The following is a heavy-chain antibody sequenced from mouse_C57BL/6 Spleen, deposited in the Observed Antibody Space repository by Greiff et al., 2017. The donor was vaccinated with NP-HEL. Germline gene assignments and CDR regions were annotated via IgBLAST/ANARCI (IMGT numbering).Heavy chain of an antibody. V-gene: IGHV1-82*01. J-gene: IGHJ1*03. CDR2: IYPGDGDT. D-gene: IGHD1-1*01. CDR3: ARWDYDSDDWYFDV. Sequence: QVQLQQSGPELVKPGASVKISCKASGYAFSSSWMNWVKQRPGKGLEWIGRIYPGDGDTNYNGKFKGKATLTADKSSSTAYMKLSSLTSEDSAVYFCARWDYDSDDWYFDVWGTGTTVTVSS. CDR1: GYAFSSSW.